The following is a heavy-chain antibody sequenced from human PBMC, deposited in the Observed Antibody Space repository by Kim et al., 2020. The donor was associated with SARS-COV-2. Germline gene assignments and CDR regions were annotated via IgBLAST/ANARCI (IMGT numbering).Heavy chain of an antibody. CDR3: ARGGRVEDYYYYGMDV. D-gene: IGHD3-16*01. Sequence: SVKVSCKASGGTFSSYAISWVRQAPGQGLEWMGGIIPIFGTANYAQKFQGRVTITADESTSTAYMELSSLRSEDTAVYYCARGGRVEDYYYYGMDVWGQGTTVTVSS. V-gene: IGHV1-69*13. CDR1: GGTFSSYA. CDR2: IIPIFGTA. J-gene: IGHJ6*02.